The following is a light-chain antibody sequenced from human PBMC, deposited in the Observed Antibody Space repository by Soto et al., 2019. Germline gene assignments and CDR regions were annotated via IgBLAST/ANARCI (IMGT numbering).Light chain of an antibody. CDR2: WAF. J-gene: IGKJ4*01. V-gene: IGKV4-1*01. Sequence: DIVMTQSPDSLAVSLGERATINCKSSQSVLVTPDNKNNLAWYQQKPGQPPRLLIYWAFFRESVVTDRFSGSGSGTDFTLSISNLRAEDVALYYCQQYFIAPLTFGGGTKVEIK. CDR3: QQYFIAPLT. CDR1: QSVLVTPDNKNN.